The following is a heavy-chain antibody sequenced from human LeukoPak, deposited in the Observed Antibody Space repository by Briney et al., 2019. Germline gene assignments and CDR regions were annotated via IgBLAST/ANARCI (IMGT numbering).Heavy chain of an antibody. V-gene: IGHV3-23*01. J-gene: IGHJ4*02. D-gene: IGHD3-10*01. CDR3: AKSITMVRGASDY. CDR1: GFTFSSYW. CDR2: ISGSGGST. Sequence: GGSLRLSCAASGFTFSSYWMHWVRQAPGKGLEWVSAISGSGGSTYYADSVKGRFTISRDNSKNTLYLQMNSLRAEDTAVYYCAKSITMVRGASDYWGQGTLVTVSS.